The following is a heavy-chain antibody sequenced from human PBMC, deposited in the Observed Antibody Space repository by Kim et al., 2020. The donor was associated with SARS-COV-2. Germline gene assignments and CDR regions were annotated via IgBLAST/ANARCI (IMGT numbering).Heavy chain of an antibody. Sequence: ADSVKGRFTISRDNSKNTLYLQMNSLRDEDTAVYYCAKEDSRTGYYGMDVWGQGTTVTVSS. V-gene: IGHV3-23*01. CDR3: AKEDSRTGYYGMDV. J-gene: IGHJ6*02. D-gene: IGHD1-1*01.